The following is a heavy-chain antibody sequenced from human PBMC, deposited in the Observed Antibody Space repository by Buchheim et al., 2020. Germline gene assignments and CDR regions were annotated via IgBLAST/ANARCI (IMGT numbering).Heavy chain of an antibody. J-gene: IGHJ6*02. CDR2: ISPGDAET. D-gene: IGHD3-10*01. CDR3: ARATGSYYYAMDV. V-gene: IGHV5-51*01. CDR1: GYSFTTNW. Sequence: EVQLEQSGAEVKKPGESLKISCKTTGYSFTTNWIAWVRQVPGKGLEWMGIISPGDAETRYSPSFQGQVTISADKSTSTAHPQWSSLKASDSAMYYCARATGSYYYAMDVWGQGTT.